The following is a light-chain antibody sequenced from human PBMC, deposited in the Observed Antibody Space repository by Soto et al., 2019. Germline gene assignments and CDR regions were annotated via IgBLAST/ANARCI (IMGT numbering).Light chain of an antibody. CDR1: SSDVGGYNY. J-gene: IGLJ1*01. V-gene: IGLV2-14*01. Sequence: QSVLTQPASVSGSPGQSITISCTGTSSDVGGYNYVSWYQQHPGKAPKLMIYEVSNRPSGVSNRFSGSKSGNTASLTISGLQAEDEADYYCSSYTSSRTLDVFGTGTKATVL. CDR3: SSYTSSRTLDV. CDR2: EVS.